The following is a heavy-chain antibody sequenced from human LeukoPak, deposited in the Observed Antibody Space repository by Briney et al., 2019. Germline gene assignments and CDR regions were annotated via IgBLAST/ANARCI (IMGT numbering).Heavy chain of an antibody. CDR2: INPNSGGT. CDR3: ARALYYYGSGRHMPGY. J-gene: IGHJ4*02. CDR1: GYTFTGYY. D-gene: IGHD3-10*01. V-gene: IGHV1-2*02. Sequence: ASVKVSCKASGYTFTGYYMHWVRQAPGQGLEWMGWINPNSGGTNYAQKFQGRVTMTRDTSISTAYMELSRLRSDDTAVYYSARALYYYGSGRHMPGYWGQGTLVTVSS.